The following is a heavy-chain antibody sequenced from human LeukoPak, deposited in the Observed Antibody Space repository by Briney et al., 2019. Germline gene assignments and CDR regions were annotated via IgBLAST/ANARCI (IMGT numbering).Heavy chain of an antibody. CDR3: AREPGWTIAARPFDY. Sequence: PSEILSLTCGVSGSSFSGYYWSWIRQPPGKGLEWIGEINHSGSTNYNASLKSRVTISVDTSRKQFSLKLSSVTAADSAMYYCAREPGWTIAARPFDYCGQGTLVTVSS. D-gene: IGHD6-6*01. J-gene: IGHJ4*02. V-gene: IGHV4-34*01. CDR1: GSSFSGYY. CDR2: INHSGST.